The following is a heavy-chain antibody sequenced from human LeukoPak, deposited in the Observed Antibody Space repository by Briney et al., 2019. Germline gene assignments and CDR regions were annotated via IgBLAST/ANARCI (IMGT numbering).Heavy chain of an antibody. D-gene: IGHD2-2*01. J-gene: IGHJ4*02. CDR3: ARGLILDCSSTSCYFPPFDY. Sequence: PGGSLRLSCAASRFTFSSYWMSWVRQAPGKGLEWVANIKQDGSEKYYVDSVKGRFTISRDNAKNSLYLQMNSLRAKDTAVYYCARGLILDCSSTSCYFPPFDYWGQGTLVTVSS. CDR1: RFTFSSYW. V-gene: IGHV3-7*01. CDR2: IKQDGSEK.